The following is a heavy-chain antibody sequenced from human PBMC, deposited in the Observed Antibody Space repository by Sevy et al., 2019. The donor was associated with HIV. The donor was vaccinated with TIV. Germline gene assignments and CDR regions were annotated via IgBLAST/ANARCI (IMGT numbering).Heavy chain of an antibody. Sequence: GGSLRLSCGASGFTFSNAWMTWVRQAPGKGLEWVGRIKSKSEGGTTDYAAPVKGRFTISRDDSKNTLYLQMNSLKSDCPAVYYCTINRGYFIDCVFGEYFDSCGQGTLATGSS. J-gene: IGHJ4*02. CDR1: GFTFSNAW. D-gene: IGHD2-8*01. CDR2: IKSKSEGGTT. V-gene: IGHV3-15*01. CDR3: TINRGYFIDCVFGEYFDS.